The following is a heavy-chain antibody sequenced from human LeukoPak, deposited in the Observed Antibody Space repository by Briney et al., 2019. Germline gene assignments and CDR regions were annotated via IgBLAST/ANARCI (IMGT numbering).Heavy chain of an antibody. CDR3: ARAYGARYYYYGMDV. D-gene: IGHD4/OR15-4a*01. CDR2: ISSSSSYI. CDR1: GFTFSSYS. Sequence: PGGSLRLSCAASGFTFSSYSMNWVRQAPGKGLEWVSSISSSSSYIYYADSVKGRFTISRDNAKNSLYLQMNSLRAEDTAVYYCARAYGARYYYYGMDVWGPGTTVTVSS. J-gene: IGHJ6*02. V-gene: IGHV3-21*01.